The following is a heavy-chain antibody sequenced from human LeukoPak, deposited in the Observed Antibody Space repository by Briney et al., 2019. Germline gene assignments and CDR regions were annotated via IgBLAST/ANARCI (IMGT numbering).Heavy chain of an antibody. J-gene: IGHJ3*02. CDR1: GYTSTSYD. D-gene: IGHD6-19*01. CDR2: MNPNSGNT. CDR3: ARTYSSGWYFGDAFDI. Sequence: ASVKVSCKASGYTSTSYDINWVRQATGQGLEWMGWMNPNSGNTGYAQKFQGRVTITRNTSISTAYMELSSLRSEDAAVYYCARTYSSGWYFGDAFDIWGQGTMVTVSS. V-gene: IGHV1-8*03.